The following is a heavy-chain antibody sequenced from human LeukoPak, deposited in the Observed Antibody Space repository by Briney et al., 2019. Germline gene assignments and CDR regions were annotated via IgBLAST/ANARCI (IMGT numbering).Heavy chain of an antibody. V-gene: IGHV1-69*04. CDR1: GGTFSSYA. D-gene: IGHD2-15*01. CDR3: ARVNRGYCSGGSCFYYFDY. J-gene: IGHJ4*02. CDR2: IIPILGIA. Sequence: GASVKVSCKASGGTFSSYAISWVRQAPGRGLEWMGRIIPILGIANYAQKFQGRVTITADKSTSTAYMELSSLRSEDTAVYYCARVNRGYCSGGSCFYYFDYWGQGTLVTVSS.